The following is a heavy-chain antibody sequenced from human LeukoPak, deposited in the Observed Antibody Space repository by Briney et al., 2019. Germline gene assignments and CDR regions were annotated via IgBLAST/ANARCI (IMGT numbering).Heavy chain of an antibody. Sequence: SETLSLTCTVSGGSISSYYWSWIRQPPGKGLEWIGYIYYSGSTNYNPSLKSRVTISVDTSKNQLSLKLSSVTAADTAVYYCARVGTMVRGVPAFDYWGQGTLVTVSS. CDR2: IYYSGST. CDR3: ARVGTMVRGVPAFDY. J-gene: IGHJ4*02. D-gene: IGHD3-10*01. CDR1: GGSISSYY. V-gene: IGHV4-59*01.